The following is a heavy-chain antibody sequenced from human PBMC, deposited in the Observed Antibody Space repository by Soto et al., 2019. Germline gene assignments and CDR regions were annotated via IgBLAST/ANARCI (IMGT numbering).Heavy chain of an antibody. CDR2: IYYSGST. V-gene: IGHV4-59*01. CDR3: ARGEWELSPGAFDI. D-gene: IGHD1-26*01. J-gene: IGHJ3*02. Sequence: QSQTLSLTCTVSGGSISSYYWSWIRQPPGKGLEWIGYIYYSGSTNYNPSLKSRVTISVDTSKNQFSLKLSSVTAADTAVYYCARGEWELSPGAFDIWGQGTMVTVSS. CDR1: GGSISSYY.